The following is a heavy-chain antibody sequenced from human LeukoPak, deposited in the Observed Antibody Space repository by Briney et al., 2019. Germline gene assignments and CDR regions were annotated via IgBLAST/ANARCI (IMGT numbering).Heavy chain of an antibody. Sequence: GGSLRLSCAASGFTFSSYAMNWVRQAPGKGLEWVSGISGSGGSTYYADSVKGRFTISRDNAKNSLYLQMNSLRAEDTAVYYCARGYGKDLLDYWGQGTLVTVSS. CDR2: ISGSGGST. V-gene: IGHV3-23*01. D-gene: IGHD3-10*01. CDR1: GFTFSSYA. J-gene: IGHJ4*02. CDR3: ARGYGKDLLDY.